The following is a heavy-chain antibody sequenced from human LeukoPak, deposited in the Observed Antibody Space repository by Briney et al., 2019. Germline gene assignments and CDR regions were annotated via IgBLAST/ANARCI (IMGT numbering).Heavy chain of an antibody. D-gene: IGHD3-9*01. CDR1: GFTFSSY. V-gene: IGHV3-21*01. J-gene: IGHJ4*02. CDR3: ARGQLRYFDWYLGFFDY. CDR2: ISSTSSYI. Sequence: KAGGSLRLSCAASGFTFSSYMNWVRQAPGKGLEWVSSISSTSSYIYYADSVKGRFTISRDNAKNSLYLQMNSLRADDTAVYYCARGQLRYFDWYLGFFDYWGQGTLVTVSS.